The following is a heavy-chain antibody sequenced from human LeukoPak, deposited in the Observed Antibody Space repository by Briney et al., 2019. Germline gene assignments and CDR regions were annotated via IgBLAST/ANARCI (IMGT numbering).Heavy chain of an antibody. J-gene: IGHJ3*01. D-gene: IGHD5-18*01. CDR1: GFTFGDYA. V-gene: IGHV3-49*04. CDR2: IRSKAYGGTT. Sequence: GGSLRLSCRASGFTFGDYAMSWVRQAPGKGLEWVGFIRSKAYGGTTEYAASVKGRFTISRGDSKSIVYLQVNSLKTEDTAVYYCTRRAGYSRVDAFDVWGQGTMVSVFS. CDR3: TRRAGYSRVDAFDV.